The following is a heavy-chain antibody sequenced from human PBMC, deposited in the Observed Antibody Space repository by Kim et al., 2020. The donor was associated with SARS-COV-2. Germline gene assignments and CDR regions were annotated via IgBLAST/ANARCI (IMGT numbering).Heavy chain of an antibody. CDR2: IYYSGST. CDR3: GSGQQLEDDAFDI. V-gene: IGHV4-39*01. Sequence: SETLSLTCTVSGGSISSSSYYWGWIRQPPGKGLEWIGSIYYSGSTYYNPSLKSRVTISVDTSKNQFSLKLSSVTAADTAVYYCGSGQQLEDDAFDIWGQGTMVTVSS. CDR1: GGSISSSSYY. J-gene: IGHJ3*02. D-gene: IGHD6-13*01.